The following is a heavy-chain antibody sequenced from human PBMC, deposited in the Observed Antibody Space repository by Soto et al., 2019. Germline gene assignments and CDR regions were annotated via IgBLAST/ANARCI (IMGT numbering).Heavy chain of an antibody. CDR1: GFTFSSYA. CDR2: ISYDGSNK. Sequence: GGSLRLSCAASGFTFSSYAMHWVRQAPGKGLEWVAVISYDGSNKYYADSVKGRFTISRDNSKNTLYLQMNSLRAEDTAVYYCSYGDSTYFDYWGQGTLVTVSS. J-gene: IGHJ4*02. V-gene: IGHV3-30-3*01. CDR3: SYGDSTYFDY. D-gene: IGHD4-17*01.